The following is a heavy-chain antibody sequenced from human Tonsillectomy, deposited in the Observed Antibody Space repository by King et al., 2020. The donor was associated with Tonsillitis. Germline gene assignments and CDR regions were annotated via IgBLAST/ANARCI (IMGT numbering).Heavy chain of an antibody. Sequence: DVQLVESGGGLVQPGGSLKLSCTASGFTFSGSAMHWVRQASGKGLEWVGRIRSKTKSYATAYAASVEGRFAISRDDSKNTAYLQMNSLKTEYTAVYYCTRSGQLAAFYYWGQGTLVTVSS. D-gene: IGHD6-13*01. V-gene: IGHV3-73*01. CDR3: TRSGQLAAFYY. CDR1: GFTFSGSA. CDR2: IRSKTKSYAT. J-gene: IGHJ4*02.